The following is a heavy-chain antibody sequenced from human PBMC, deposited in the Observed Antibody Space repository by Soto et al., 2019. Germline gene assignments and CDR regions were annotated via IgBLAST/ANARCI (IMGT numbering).Heavy chain of an antibody. Sequence: LRLSCAASGFTVSSNYMSWVRQAPGKGLEWVSVIYSGGSTYYADSVKGRFTISRDNSKNTLYLQMNSLRAEDTAVYYCAREPYYYYDSSGYYSPPAFDIWGQGTMVTVSS. CDR2: IYSGGST. V-gene: IGHV3-53*01. J-gene: IGHJ3*02. CDR1: GFTVSSNY. CDR3: AREPYYYYDSSGYYSPPAFDI. D-gene: IGHD3-22*01.